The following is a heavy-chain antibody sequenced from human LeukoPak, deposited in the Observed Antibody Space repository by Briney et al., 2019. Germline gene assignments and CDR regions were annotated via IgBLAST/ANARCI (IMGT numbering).Heavy chain of an antibody. V-gene: IGHV3-30*02. CDR3: ATSEAKHYDFWSGYYSTAHDAFDI. CDR2: IRYDGSNK. D-gene: IGHD3-3*01. CDR1: GFTFSSYG. Sequence: PGGSLRLSCAASGFTFSSYGMHWVRQAPGKGLEWVTFIRYDGSNKYYADSVKGRFTISRDNSKNTLYLRMNSLRAEDTAVYYCATSEAKHYDFWSGYYSTAHDAFDIWGQGTMVTVSS. J-gene: IGHJ3*02.